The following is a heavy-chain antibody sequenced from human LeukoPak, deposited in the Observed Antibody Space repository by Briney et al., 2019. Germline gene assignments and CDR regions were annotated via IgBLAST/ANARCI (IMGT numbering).Heavy chain of an antibody. CDR2: IRSSGSPI. D-gene: IGHD3/OR15-3a*01. CDR1: GFTFSDYE. J-gene: IGHJ4*02. Sequence: PGGSLRLSCAASGFTFSDYEMNWVRQPPGKGLEWVSSIRSSGSPIYYADSVKGRFTISRDNAKNSLYLQMNSLRAEDTAVYYCCTDGLARGLRYYFDYWGQGTLVPVSS. CDR3: CTDGLARGLRYYFDY. V-gene: IGHV3-48*03.